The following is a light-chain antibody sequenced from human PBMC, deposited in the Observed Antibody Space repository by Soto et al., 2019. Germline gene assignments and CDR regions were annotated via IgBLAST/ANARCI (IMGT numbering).Light chain of an antibody. V-gene: IGKV1-5*03. CDR2: KAS. J-gene: IGKJ4*01. CDR3: QQYNSSPLT. CDR1: QSISSW. Sequence: DIPMTQSPSTLSASVGDRVTITCRASQSISSWLAWYQQKPGKAPKLLIYKASSLESGVPSRFRGSGSGTEFTLTIISLQPDDFATYSCQQYNSSPLTFGVGTKVEIK.